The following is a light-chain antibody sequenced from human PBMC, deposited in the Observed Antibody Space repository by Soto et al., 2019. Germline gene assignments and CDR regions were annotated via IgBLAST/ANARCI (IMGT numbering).Light chain of an antibody. V-gene: IGKV3-20*01. CDR1: QSADSNY. CDR2: GAS. J-gene: IGKJ4*01. Sequence: PGQRATLSCRASQSADSNYLAWNQQRPGQAPRLLVYGASRRASGIPERFSGSGSGTDFTLTISRLEPEDFAVYYCQQYGSSRRLTFGGGTKVDIK. CDR3: QQYGSSRRLT.